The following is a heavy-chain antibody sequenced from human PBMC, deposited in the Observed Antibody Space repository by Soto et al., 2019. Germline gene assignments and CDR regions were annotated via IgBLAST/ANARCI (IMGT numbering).Heavy chain of an antibody. D-gene: IGHD1-26*01. V-gene: IGHV4-4*07. CDR3: AVETVGGSPGDC. CDR2: VSTSGHP. J-gene: IGHJ1*01. CDR1: GGSISDYSSSHY. Sequence: SETLSLTCTVSGGSISDYSSSHYWSWIRQPAGKGLEWVGRVSTSGHPTYSPSLKSRVTMSLDTSKNQFSLTVNSVTAADTAMYYCAVETVGGSPGDCWGQGTLVTVSS.